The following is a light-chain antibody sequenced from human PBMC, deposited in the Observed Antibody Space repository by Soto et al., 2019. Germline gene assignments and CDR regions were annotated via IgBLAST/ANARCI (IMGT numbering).Light chain of an antibody. CDR2: EGS. CDR3: CSYAGSSTYV. CDR1: SSDVGSYNL. Sequence: QSALTQPASVSGSPGQSITISCTGTSSDVGSYNLVSWYQQHPGKAHKLMIYEGSKRPSGVSNRFSGSKSGNTASLTISGLQADYEADYYCCSYAGSSTYVFGTGTKVTVL. J-gene: IGLJ1*01. V-gene: IGLV2-23*01.